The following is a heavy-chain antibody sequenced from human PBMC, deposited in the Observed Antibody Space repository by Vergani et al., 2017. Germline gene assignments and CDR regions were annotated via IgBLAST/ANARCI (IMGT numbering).Heavy chain of an antibody. V-gene: IGHV3-23*04. CDR3: AKDPHTEFSKWADAFDI. Sequence: EVQLVESGGGLVQPGGSLRLSCAASGFTFSSYSMNWVRQAPGKGLEWVSAISGSGGSTYYADSVKGRFTISRDNSKNTLYLQMNSLRAEDTAVYYCAKDPHTEFSKWADAFDIWGQGTMVTVSS. CDR1: GFTFSSYS. CDR2: ISGSGGST. D-gene: IGHD1-26*01. J-gene: IGHJ3*02.